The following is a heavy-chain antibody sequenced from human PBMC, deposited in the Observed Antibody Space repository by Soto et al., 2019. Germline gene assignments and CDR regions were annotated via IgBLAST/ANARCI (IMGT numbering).Heavy chain of an antibody. CDR3: ARVSGDDYIWGSYRYDAFDI. CDR1: GYTFTSYD. V-gene: IGHV1-8*01. J-gene: IGHJ3*02. CDR2: MNPNSGNT. D-gene: IGHD3-16*02. Sequence: ASVKVSCKASGYTFTSYDINWVRQATGQGLEWMGWMNPNSGNTGYAQKFQGRVTMTRNTSISTAYMELSSLRSEDTAVYYCARVSGDDYIWGSYRYDAFDIWGQGTMVTVSS.